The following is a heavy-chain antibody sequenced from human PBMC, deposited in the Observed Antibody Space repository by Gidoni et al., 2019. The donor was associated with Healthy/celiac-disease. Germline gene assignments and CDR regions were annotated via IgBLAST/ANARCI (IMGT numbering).Heavy chain of an antibody. CDR3: ARTTGVITGWFDP. V-gene: IGHV3-66*01. J-gene: IGHJ5*02. CDR1: GFTVSSSY. CDR2: ISSGGDT. Sequence: EVQLVASGGGLVQPGGSLRLSCTASGFTVSSSYMSWVRQAPGKGLAWVSIISSGGDTYYADSVKGRFTTSRDNSKNTLYLQMNSLRTEDTAVYSCARTTGVITGWFDPWGQGTLVTVSS. D-gene: IGHD3-16*01.